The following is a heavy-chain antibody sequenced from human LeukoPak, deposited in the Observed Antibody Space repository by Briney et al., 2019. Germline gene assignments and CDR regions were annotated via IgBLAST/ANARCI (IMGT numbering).Heavy chain of an antibody. CDR1: GGSFSGYY. Sequence: SETLSLTCAVYGGSFSGYYWSWIRQPPRKGLEWIGEINHSGSTNYNPSLKSRVTISVDTSKNQFSLKLSSVTAADTPVYYCARARYSGSQGTVGGYWGQGTLVTVSS. CDR2: INHSGST. CDR3: ARARYSGSQGTVGGY. V-gene: IGHV4-34*01. D-gene: IGHD1-26*01. J-gene: IGHJ4*02.